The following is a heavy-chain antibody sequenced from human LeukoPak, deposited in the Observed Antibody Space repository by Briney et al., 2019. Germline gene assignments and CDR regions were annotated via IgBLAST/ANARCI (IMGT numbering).Heavy chain of an antibody. V-gene: IGHV1-69*13. CDR1: GGTFSSYA. CDR2: IIPIFGTA. CDR3: ARGDLATALDY. D-gene: IGHD5-12*01. J-gene: IGHJ4*02. Sequence: ASVKVSRKASGGTFSSYAISWVRQAPGQGLEWMRGIIPIFGTANYAQKFQGRVTITADESTSTAYMELSSLRSEDTAVYYCARGDLATALDYWGQGTLVTVSS.